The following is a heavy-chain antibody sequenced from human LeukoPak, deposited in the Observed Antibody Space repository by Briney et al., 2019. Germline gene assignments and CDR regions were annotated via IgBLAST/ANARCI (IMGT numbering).Heavy chain of an antibody. J-gene: IGHJ5*02. CDR2: INPNSGGT. CDR1: GYTFSDYY. Sequence: ASVKVSCKASGYTFSDYYLHWVRQAPGQGLEWMGWINPNSGGTNYAQKFRGRVTMTRDTSITTVYLELSSLRADDTAVYYCARAGDIVVVAWGQGTLVTVSS. V-gene: IGHV1-2*02. CDR3: ARAGDIVVVA. D-gene: IGHD2-2*01.